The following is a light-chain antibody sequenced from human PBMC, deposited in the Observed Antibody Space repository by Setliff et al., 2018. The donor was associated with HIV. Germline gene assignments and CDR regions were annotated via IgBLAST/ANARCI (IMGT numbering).Light chain of an antibody. CDR2: KAS. V-gene: IGKV1-5*03. J-gene: IGKJ2*01. Sequence: DIQMTQSPSTLSASVGDRVTITCRASQRISSWLAWYQQKPGKAPKLLIYKASNLENGVPSRFRGSGSGTEFTLTISGLQPDDSATYFCQQYNSHSYTFGQGTQVDIK. CDR3: QQYNSHSYT. CDR1: QRISSW.